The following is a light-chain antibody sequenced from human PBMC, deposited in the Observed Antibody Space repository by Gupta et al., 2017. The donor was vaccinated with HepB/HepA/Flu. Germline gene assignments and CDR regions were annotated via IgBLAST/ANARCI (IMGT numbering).Light chain of an antibody. CDR2: DAS. CDR3: QRLKIWPPLS. Sequence: EVVLTQSPATLSLSPGERATLSCRASQSVDIYVAWYQQKPGQAPRLLIYDASNSAAGIPVRFSGSGYGTGFTLTMSIRELEDFAVYFCQRLKIWPPLSFGTGTKVEIK. CDR1: QSVDIY. J-gene: IGKJ4*01. V-gene: IGKV3-11*01.